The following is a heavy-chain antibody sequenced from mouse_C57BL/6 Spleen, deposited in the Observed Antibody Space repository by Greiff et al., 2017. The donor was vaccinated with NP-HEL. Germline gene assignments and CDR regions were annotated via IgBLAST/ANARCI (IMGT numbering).Heavy chain of an antibody. CDR1: GYSITSGYY. J-gene: IGHJ4*01. CDR3: ARETSYDLGAMDY. CDR2: ISYDGSN. V-gene: IGHV3-6*01. Sequence: EVQLVESGPGLVKPSQSLSLTCSVTGYSITSGYYWNWIRQFPGNKLEWMGYISYDGSNNYNPSLKNRISITRDTSKNQFFLKLNSVTTEDTATYYCARETSYDLGAMDYWGQGTSVTVSS. D-gene: IGHD2-3*01.